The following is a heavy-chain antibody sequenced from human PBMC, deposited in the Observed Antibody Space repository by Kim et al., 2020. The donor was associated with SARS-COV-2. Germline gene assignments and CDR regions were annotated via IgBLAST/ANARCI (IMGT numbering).Heavy chain of an antibody. J-gene: IGHJ4*02. V-gene: IGHV3-30*02. CDR3: AKRAGYSSSSAYFGF. Sequence: ADSRKGRFTIPGDNSKNTLFLQVNSLRPEDTAVYYCAKRAGYSSSSAYFGFWGQGTLVTVSS. D-gene: IGHD6-6*01.